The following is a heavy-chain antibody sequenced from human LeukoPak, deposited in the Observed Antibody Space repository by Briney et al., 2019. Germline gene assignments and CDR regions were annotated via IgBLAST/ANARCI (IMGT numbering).Heavy chain of an antibody. CDR1: GFTFSSYA. CDR3: AKTALGYYYDSSGTSLDY. Sequence: GGSMRLSCAASGFTFSSYAMSWVRQAPGKGMEWVSAISGSGGSTYYADSVKGRFTISRDNSKNTLYLQMNSLRAEDTAVYYCAKTALGYYYDSSGTSLDYWGQGTLVTVSS. D-gene: IGHD3-22*01. V-gene: IGHV3-23*01. J-gene: IGHJ4*02. CDR2: ISGSGGST.